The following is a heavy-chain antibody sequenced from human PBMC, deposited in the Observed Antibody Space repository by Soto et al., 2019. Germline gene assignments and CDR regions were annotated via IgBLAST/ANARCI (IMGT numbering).Heavy chain of an antibody. Sequence: GGSLRLSCAASGFTFSSYSMNWVRQAPGKGLEWVSSISSSSSYIYYADSVKGRFTISRDNAKNSLYLQMNSLRAEDTAVYYCARDSVVVVAAQYYYYYYMDVWGKGTTVTVSS. D-gene: IGHD2-15*01. CDR1: GFTFSSYS. CDR3: ARDSVVVVAAQYYYYYYMDV. V-gene: IGHV3-21*01. J-gene: IGHJ6*03. CDR2: ISSSSSYI.